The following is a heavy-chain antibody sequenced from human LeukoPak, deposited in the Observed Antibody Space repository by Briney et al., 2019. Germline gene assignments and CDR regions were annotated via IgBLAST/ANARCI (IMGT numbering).Heavy chain of an antibody. D-gene: IGHD2-2*01. V-gene: IGHV3-23*01. CDR3: GIVVVPAAIGY. CDR2: ISGSGGST. CDR1: GFTFSSYA. Sequence: GGSLRLSCAASGFTFSSYAMSWVRQAPGKGLEWVSAISGSGGSTYYADSVKGRFTISSDNSKNTLYLQMNSLRAEDTAVYYCGIVVVPAAIGYWGQGTLVTVSS. J-gene: IGHJ4*02.